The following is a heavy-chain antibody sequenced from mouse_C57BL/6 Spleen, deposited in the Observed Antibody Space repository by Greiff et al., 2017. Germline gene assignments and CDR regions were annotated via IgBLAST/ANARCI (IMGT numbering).Heavy chain of an antibody. Sequence: QVQLQQPGAELVKPGASVKMSCKASGYTFTSYWITWVKQRPGQGLEWIGDIYPGSGSTNYNEKFKSKATLTVDTSSSTAYMQLSSLTSEDSAVYYCARPLYSSSGGAYWGQGTLVTVSA. CDR3: ARPLYSSSGGAY. CDR1: GYTFTSYW. CDR2: IYPGSGST. V-gene: IGHV1-55*01. J-gene: IGHJ3*01. D-gene: IGHD2-5*01.